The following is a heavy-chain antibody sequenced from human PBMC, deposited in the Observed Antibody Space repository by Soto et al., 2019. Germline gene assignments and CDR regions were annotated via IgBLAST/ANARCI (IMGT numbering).Heavy chain of an antibody. V-gene: IGHV3-9*01. CDR2: IRWNSGSI. D-gene: IGHD3-9*01. Sequence: SLRLSCAASGSTFDDYAMYWVRQAPGKGLEWVSGIRWNSGSIVCADPVKGRFTISRDNAKNSLYLQMNSLRAEHTALYYCAKDGWYGRYFFDYWGQGTLVTVSS. CDR3: AKDGWYGRYFFDY. CDR1: GSTFDDYA. J-gene: IGHJ4*02.